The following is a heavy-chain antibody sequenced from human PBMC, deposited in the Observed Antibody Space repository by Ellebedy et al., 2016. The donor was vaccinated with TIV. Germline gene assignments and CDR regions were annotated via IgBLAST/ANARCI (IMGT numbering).Heavy chain of an antibody. V-gene: IGHV3-7*01. Sequence: GESLKISCAASGFSFRSYWMSWVRQAPGKGLEWVANINQDGSERYYVDSVKGRFTISRDNAKNSLYLQLNSLRAEDTAVYYCATDGSYGDFRSPAHAFESWGRGTMVSVSS. CDR1: GFSFRSYW. D-gene: IGHD4-17*01. CDR3: ATDGSYGDFRSPAHAFES. CDR2: INQDGSER. J-gene: IGHJ3*02.